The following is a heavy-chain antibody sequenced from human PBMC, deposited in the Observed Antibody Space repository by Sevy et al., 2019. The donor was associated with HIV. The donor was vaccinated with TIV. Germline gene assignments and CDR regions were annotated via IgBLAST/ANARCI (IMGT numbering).Heavy chain of an antibody. J-gene: IGHJ4*02. V-gene: IGHV3-64D*06. D-gene: IGHD3-22*01. CDR2: IISNGGST. CDR1: GFSFSSYA. Sequence: GGSLRLSCSASGFSFSSYAMHWVRQAPGKGLEYVSAIISNGGSTWYADSVTGRFTISRDNSKNTLYLQMTSLRAEDTAVYYCVKPHPEYDSDIRGSYYFDYWGQGTLVTVSS. CDR3: VKPHPEYDSDIRGSYYFDY.